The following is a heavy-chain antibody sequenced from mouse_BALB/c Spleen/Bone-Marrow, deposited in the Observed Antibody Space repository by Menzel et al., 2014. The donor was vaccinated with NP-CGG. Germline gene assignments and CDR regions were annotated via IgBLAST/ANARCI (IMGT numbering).Heavy chain of an antibody. CDR3: ARVWYFDY. CDR1: GFTFSSYG. CDR2: INSNGGST. Sequence: EVKVVESGGGLVQPGGSLKLSCAASGFTFSSYGMSWVRQTPDKRLESVATINSNGGSTYYPDSVKGRFTISRDNAKNTLYLQMSSLKSEDTAMYYCARVWYFDYWGQGTSLTVSS. V-gene: IGHV5-6-3*01. J-gene: IGHJ2*03.